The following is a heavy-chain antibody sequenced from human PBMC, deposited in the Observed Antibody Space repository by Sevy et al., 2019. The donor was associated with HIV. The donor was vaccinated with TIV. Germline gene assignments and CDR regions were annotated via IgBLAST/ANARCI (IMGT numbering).Heavy chain of an antibody. J-gene: IGHJ4*02. CDR1: GFTFSSYS. Sequence: GGSLRLSCAASGFTFSSYSMNWVRQAPGKGLEWVSSISSSSSYIYYADSVKGRFTISRDNAKNSLYLQMNSLRAEDTAVYYCAIPNQKSSSGWFLGYWGQGTLVTVSS. CDR3: AIPNQKSSSGWFLGY. D-gene: IGHD6-19*01. CDR2: ISSSSSYI. V-gene: IGHV3-21*01.